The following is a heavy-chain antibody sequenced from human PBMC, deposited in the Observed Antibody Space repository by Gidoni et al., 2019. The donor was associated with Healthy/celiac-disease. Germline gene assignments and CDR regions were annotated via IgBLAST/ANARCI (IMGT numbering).Heavy chain of an antibody. D-gene: IGHD4-4*01. Sequence: EVQLVESGGGLIQPGGSLRLSCATSGFTVSSNYMSWVRQAPGKGLEWVSVIYSGGSTYYADSVKGRFTISRDNSKNTLYLQMNSLRAEDTAVYYCASSPVTSYFDYWGQGTLVTVSS. J-gene: IGHJ4*02. CDR3: ASSPVTSYFDY. CDR2: IYSGGST. V-gene: IGHV3-53*01. CDR1: GFTVSSNY.